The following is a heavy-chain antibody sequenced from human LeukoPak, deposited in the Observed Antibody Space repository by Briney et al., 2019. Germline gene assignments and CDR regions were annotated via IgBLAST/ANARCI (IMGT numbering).Heavy chain of an antibody. D-gene: IGHD3-3*01. Sequence: GGSLRLSCAASGFTFSSYGMHWVRQAPGKGLEWVAVISYDGSNKYYADSVKGRFTISRDNSKNTLYLQMNSLRAEDTAVYYCAKVEYYDFWSGPDYWGQGTLVTVSS. CDR3: AKVEYYDFWSGPDY. CDR2: ISYDGSNK. J-gene: IGHJ4*02. CDR1: GFTFSSYG. V-gene: IGHV3-30*18.